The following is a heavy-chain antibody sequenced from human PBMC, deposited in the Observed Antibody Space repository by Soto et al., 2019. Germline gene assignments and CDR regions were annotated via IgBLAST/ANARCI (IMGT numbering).Heavy chain of an antibody. CDR3: ARGSSYGWGQYYYYGMDV. CDR1: GYTFTSYG. D-gene: IGHD5-18*01. Sequence: QVQLVQSGAEVKKPGASVKVSCKASGYTFTSYGISWVRQAPGQWLEWMGWISAYNGNTNYAQKLQGRVTMTTDTSTSTAYMELRSMRSDDKAGFYCARGSSYGWGQYYYYGMDVWGQGTTVTVSS. CDR2: ISAYNGNT. J-gene: IGHJ6*02. V-gene: IGHV1-18*04.